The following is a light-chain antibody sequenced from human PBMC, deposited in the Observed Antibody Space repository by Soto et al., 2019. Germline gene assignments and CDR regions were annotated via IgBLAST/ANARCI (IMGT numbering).Light chain of an antibody. CDR2: GAS. CDR1: QSVITN. J-gene: IGKJ1*01. V-gene: IGKV3-15*01. CDR3: QQYNSYSWT. Sequence: EIVLTQSPATLSVSPGERATLSCRASQSVITNLAWYQQKSGQAPRLLIFGASTRATGVPARFSGSGSGTEFTLTISSLQPDDFATYYCQQYNSYSWTFGQGTKVDIK.